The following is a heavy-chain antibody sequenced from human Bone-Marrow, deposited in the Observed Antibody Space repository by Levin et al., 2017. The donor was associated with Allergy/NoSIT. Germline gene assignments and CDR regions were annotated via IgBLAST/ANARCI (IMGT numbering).Heavy chain of an antibody. CDR3: ARGVYYYYCMDV. CDR2: IIPILGTT. V-gene: IGHV1-69*01. CDR1: GGTFNTNV. Sequence: KISCKTSGGTFNTNVFSWVRQAPGHGLEWMGGIIPILGTTYHAQKFQGRVTITADASTSTVYMELSRLRSEDTAVYYCARGVYYYYCMDVWGKGTPVTVSS. J-gene: IGHJ6*03.